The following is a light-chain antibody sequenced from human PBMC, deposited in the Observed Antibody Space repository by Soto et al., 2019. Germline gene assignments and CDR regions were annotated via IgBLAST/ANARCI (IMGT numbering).Light chain of an antibody. Sequence: MTQSPDTLSVSPGDRVTLSCRASHSVGTNLAWYQQKPGQATRLLIYGASARAIDVPVRFSGSGYGTEFTLTISSLQSEDFAIYYCQQYNNWPTWTFGPGTRVEIK. CDR1: HSVGTN. J-gene: IGKJ1*01. CDR2: GAS. V-gene: IGKV3-15*01. CDR3: QQYNNWPTWT.